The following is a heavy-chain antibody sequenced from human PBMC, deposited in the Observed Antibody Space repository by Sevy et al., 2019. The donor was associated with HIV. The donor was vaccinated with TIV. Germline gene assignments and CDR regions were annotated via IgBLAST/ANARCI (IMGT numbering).Heavy chain of an antibody. J-gene: IGHJ4*02. CDR2: ISSSSSYI. CDR1: GFTFSSYS. Sequence: GGSLRLSCAASGFTFSSYSMNWVRQAPGKGLEWVSSISSSSSYIYYADSVKGRFTISRDNAKNSLYLQMNSLRAEDTAVYYCARDPRSGAAGTRYFDYWGQGTLVTVSS. D-gene: IGHD6-13*01. CDR3: ARDPRSGAAGTRYFDY. V-gene: IGHV3-21*01.